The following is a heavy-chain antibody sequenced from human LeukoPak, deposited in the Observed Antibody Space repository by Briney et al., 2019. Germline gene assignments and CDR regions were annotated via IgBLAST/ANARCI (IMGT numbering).Heavy chain of an antibody. CDR3: ARAAGYDILTGYYPYFDY. CDR1: GGSISSGGYY. Sequence: SQTLSLTCTVSGGSISSGGYYWSWIRQPPGKGLEWIGYIYHSGSTYYNPSLKGRVTISVDRSKNQFSLKLSSVTAADTAVYYCARAAGYDILTGYYPYFDYWGQGTLVTVSS. CDR2: IYHSGST. J-gene: IGHJ4*02. D-gene: IGHD3-9*01. V-gene: IGHV4-30-2*01.